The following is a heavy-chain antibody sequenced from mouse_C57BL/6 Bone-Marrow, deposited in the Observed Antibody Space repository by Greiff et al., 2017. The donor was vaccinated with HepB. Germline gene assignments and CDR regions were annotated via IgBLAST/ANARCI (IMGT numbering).Heavy chain of an antibody. J-gene: IGHJ3*01. V-gene: IGHV8-8*01. CDR3: ARIGNDYDWFAY. Sequence: QVTLKVSGPGILQPSQTLSLTCSFSGFSLSTFGMGVGWIRQPSGKGLEWLAHIWWDDDKYYNPALKSRLTISKDTSKNQVFLKIANVDTAVTATYYCARIGNDYDWFAYWGQGTLVTVSA. D-gene: IGHD2-4*01. CDR1: GFSLSTFGMG. CDR2: IWWDDDK.